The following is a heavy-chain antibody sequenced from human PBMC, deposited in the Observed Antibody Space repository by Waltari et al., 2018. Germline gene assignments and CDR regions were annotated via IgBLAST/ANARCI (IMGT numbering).Heavy chain of an antibody. J-gene: IGHJ3*02. CDR3: ARAYSSSWYVAFDI. Sequence: QVQLQESGPGLVKPSQTLSLTCTVSGGSISSGRYYWSWIRQPAGKGLEWIGYIYTSGSTNYNPSLKSRVTISVDTSKNQFSLKLSSVTAADTAVYYCARAYSSSWYVAFDIWGQGTMVTVSS. CDR1: GGSISSGRYY. D-gene: IGHD6-13*01. V-gene: IGHV4-61*09. CDR2: IYTSGST.